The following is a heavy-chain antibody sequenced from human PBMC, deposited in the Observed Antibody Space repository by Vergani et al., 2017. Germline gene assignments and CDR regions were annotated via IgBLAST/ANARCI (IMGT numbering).Heavy chain of an antibody. CDR1: GGTFSSYT. CDR3: ASGPTHRDGYNDDY. J-gene: IGHJ4*02. CDR2: IIPILGIA. D-gene: IGHD5-24*01. V-gene: IGHV1-69*09. Sequence: QVQVVQSGAEVKKSGSSVKVSCKASGGTFSSYTISWVRQAPGQGLEWMGRIIPILGIANYAQKFQGRVTITADKSTSTAYMELSSLRSEDTAVYYCASGPTHRDGYNDDYWGQGTLVTVSS.